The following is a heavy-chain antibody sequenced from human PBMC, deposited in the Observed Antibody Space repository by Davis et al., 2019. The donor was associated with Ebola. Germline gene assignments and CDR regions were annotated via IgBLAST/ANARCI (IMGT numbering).Heavy chain of an antibody. CDR3: AERGGSV. Sequence: PSETLFLTCTVSGVSISRHYWSWIRQPPGKRLEWIGSVHYTGSVYYNSSLNSRVTISLDTSKNQFSLKLSSVTAADTAIYYCAERGGSVWGQGTLVTVSS. CDR1: GVSISRHY. V-gene: IGHV4-59*11. CDR2: VHYTGSV. D-gene: IGHD3-16*01. J-gene: IGHJ4*02.